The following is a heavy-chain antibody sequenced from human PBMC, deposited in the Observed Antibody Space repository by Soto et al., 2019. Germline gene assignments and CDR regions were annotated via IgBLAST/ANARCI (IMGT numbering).Heavy chain of an antibody. V-gene: IGHV1-3*01. CDR2: INAGNGNT. D-gene: IGHD6-6*01. CDR1: GYTFTSYA. Sequence: ASVKVSCKASGYTFTSYAMHWVRQAPGQRLEWMGWINAGNGNTKYSQKFQGRVTITRDTSASTAYMELSSLRSEDTAVYYCARDFGSSSGIDYWRQGTLVTVSS. J-gene: IGHJ4*02. CDR3: ARDFGSSSGIDY.